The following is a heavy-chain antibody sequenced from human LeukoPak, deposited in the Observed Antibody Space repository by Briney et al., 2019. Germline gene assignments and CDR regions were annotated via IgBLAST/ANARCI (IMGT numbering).Heavy chain of an antibody. V-gene: IGHV3-72*01. CDR3: AKGSGDYLTYYFDY. Sequence: PGGSLRLSCAPSGFTFSDHYMDWVRQAPGKGLEWVGRIRNKANGGTTEYVASVRGRFTISRDNSKNTLYLQMNSLRAEDTAVYYCAKGSGDYLTYYFDYWGQGTLVTVSS. CDR1: GFTFSDHY. D-gene: IGHD1-26*01. CDR2: IRNKANGGTT. J-gene: IGHJ4*02.